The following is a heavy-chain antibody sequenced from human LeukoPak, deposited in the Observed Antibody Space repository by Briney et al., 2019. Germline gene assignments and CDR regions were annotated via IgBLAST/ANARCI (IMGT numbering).Heavy chain of an antibody. CDR3: ARQNSSGLDS. CDR1: GGSISGSTDH. Sequence: PSETLSLTCTVSGGSISGSTDHWGWIRQPPGKGLEWIGIVYPSGATYYNPSLKSRVTISVDTSKNQFSLKLSSVTAIDTAVYFCARQNSSGLDSWGQGMLVTVSS. D-gene: IGHD3-22*01. J-gene: IGHJ4*02. CDR2: VYPSGAT. V-gene: IGHV4-39*01.